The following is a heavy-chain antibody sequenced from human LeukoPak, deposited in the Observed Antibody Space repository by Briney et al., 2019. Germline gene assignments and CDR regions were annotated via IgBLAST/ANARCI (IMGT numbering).Heavy chain of an antibody. V-gene: IGHV3-21*01. CDR3: ARDSQNRVVGATYNWFDP. D-gene: IGHD1-26*01. CDR2: ISSSSSYI. J-gene: IGHJ5*02. CDR1: GFTFSSYS. Sequence: GGSLRLSCAASGFTFSSYSMNWVRQAPGKGLEWVSSISSSSSYIYYADSVKGRFTISRDNAKNSLYLQMNSLRAEDTAVYYCARDSQNRVVGATYNWFDPWGQGTLVTVSS.